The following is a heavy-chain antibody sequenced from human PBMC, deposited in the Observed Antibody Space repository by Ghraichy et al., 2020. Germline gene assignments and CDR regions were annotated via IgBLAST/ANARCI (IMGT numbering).Heavy chain of an antibody. J-gene: IGHJ4*02. Sequence: LSLTCAASGFTFSTYAMSWVRQPPGKGLEWVSGMSDRGGSAYYADSVKGRFTISRDNSKNTLYLQMNSLRAEDTAVYYCAKDANSAYRPYYFDYWGQGTLVTVSS. CDR2: MSDRGGSA. D-gene: IGHD4-11*01. CDR3: AKDANSAYRPYYFDY. CDR1: GFTFSTYA. V-gene: IGHV3-23*01.